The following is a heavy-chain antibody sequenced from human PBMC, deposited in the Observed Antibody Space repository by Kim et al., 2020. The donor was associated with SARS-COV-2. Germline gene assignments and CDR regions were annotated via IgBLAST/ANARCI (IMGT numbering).Heavy chain of an antibody. CDR1: GFTFSSYS. V-gene: IGHV3-48*02. J-gene: IGHJ6*02. Sequence: GGSLRLSCAASGFTFSSYSMNWVRQAPGKGLEWVSYISSSSSTIYYADSVKGRFTISRDNAKNSLYLQMNSLRDEDTAVYYCARGTLWDYYYGMDVWGQGTTVTVSS. CDR2: ISSSSSTI. CDR3: ARGTLWDYYYGMDV. D-gene: IGHD5-18*01.